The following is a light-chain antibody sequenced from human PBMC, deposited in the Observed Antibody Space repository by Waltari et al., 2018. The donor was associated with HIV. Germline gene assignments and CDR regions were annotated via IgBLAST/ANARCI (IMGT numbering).Light chain of an antibody. CDR2: SNI. Sequence: QSVLTQPPSVSGAPGQTVTISCDGSSSNIGAGYDDHGYKQVPGTSPKLVIYSNINRPSGVPDRFSASKSGTSASLAITGLQAEDEAHYYCQSHDRSLSGPWVFGGGTKLTVL. CDR3: QSHDRSLSGPWV. CDR1: SSNIGAGYD. J-gene: IGLJ3*02. V-gene: IGLV1-40*01.